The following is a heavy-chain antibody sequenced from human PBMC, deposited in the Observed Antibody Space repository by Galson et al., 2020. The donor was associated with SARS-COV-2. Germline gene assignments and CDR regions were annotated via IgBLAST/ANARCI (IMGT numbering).Heavy chain of an antibody. CDR3: ARGYCSSTSCRIINYMDV. CDR2: IGTAGDP. J-gene: IGHJ6*03. V-gene: IGHV3-13*05. Sequence: GESLKISCAASGFTFSSYDMHWVRQATGKGLEWVSAIGTAGDPYYPGSVKGRFTISRENAKNSLYLQMNSLRAGDTAVYYCARGYCSSTSCRIINYMDVWGKGTTVTVSS. CDR1: GFTFSSYD. D-gene: IGHD2-2*01.